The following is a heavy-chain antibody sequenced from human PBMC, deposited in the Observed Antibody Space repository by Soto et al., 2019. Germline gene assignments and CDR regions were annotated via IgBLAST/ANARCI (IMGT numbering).Heavy chain of an antibody. J-gene: IGHJ4*02. CDR2: ISTSSTYI. CDR1: GFTFSSYS. V-gene: IGHV3-21*01. D-gene: IGHD5-12*01. CDR3: ARGSIVATSLTPFDY. Sequence: GGSLRLSCAASGFTFSSYSMNWARQAPGKGLEWVSSISTSSTYIYYADSVKGRFTVSRDNAKNSLYLQINSLRDEDTAVYYCARGSIVATSLTPFDYWGQGTQVTVSS.